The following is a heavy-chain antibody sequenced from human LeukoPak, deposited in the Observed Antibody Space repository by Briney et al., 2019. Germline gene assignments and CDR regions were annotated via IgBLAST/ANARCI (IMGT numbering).Heavy chain of an antibody. D-gene: IGHD6-19*01. CDR3: ARASVIAVAGTPEDY. V-gene: IGHV1-18*01. Sequence: ASVNVSCKASGYTFTSYGISWVRQAPGQGLEWMGWISAYNGNTNYAQKLQGRVTMTTDTSTSTAYMELRSLRSDDTAVYYCARASVIAVAGTPEDYWGQGTLVTVSS. CDR1: GYTFTSYG. J-gene: IGHJ4*02. CDR2: ISAYNGNT.